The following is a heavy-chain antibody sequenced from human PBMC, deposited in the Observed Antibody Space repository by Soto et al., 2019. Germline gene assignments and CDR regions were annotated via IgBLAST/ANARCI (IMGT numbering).Heavy chain of an antibody. D-gene: IGHD4-17*01. CDR1: GFTFSSYG. CDR2: IWYDGSNK. CDR3: ARSYGDYDGGAFDI. J-gene: IGHJ3*02. Sequence: QVQLVESGGGVVQPGRSLRLSCAASGFTFSSYGMHWVRQAPGKGLEWVAVIWYDGSNKYYADSVKVRFTISRDNSKNTLYLQMNSLRAEDTAVYYCARSYGDYDGGAFDIWGQGTMVTVSS. V-gene: IGHV3-33*01.